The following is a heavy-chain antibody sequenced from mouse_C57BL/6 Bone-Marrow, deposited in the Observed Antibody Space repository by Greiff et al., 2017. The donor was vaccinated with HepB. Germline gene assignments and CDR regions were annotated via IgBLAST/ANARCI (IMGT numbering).Heavy chain of an antibody. J-gene: IGHJ1*03. CDR3: ARCGVTTGDCYFDV. V-gene: IGHV1-81*01. D-gene: IGHD2-2*01. Sequence: VQLQQSGAELARPGASVKLSCKASGYTFTSYGISWVKQRTGQGLEWIGEIYPRSGNTYYNEKFKGKATLTADKSSSTAYMELRSLTSEASAVYFCARCGVTTGDCYFDVWGTGTTVTVSS. CDR2: IYPRSGNT. CDR1: GYTFTSYG.